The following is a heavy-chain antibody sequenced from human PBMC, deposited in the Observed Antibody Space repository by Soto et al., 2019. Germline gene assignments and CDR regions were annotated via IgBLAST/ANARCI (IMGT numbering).Heavy chain of an antibody. CDR2: IYYSGST. Sequence: SETLSLTCTVSGGSISSGDYYWSWIRQPPGKGLEWIGYIYYSGSTYYNPSLKSRVTISVDTSKNQFSLKLSSVTAADTAVYYCARVTRPVSWYWDYWGQGTLVTVSS. D-gene: IGHD6-13*01. CDR1: GGSISSGDYY. CDR3: ARVTRPVSWYWDY. J-gene: IGHJ4*02. V-gene: IGHV4-30-4*01.